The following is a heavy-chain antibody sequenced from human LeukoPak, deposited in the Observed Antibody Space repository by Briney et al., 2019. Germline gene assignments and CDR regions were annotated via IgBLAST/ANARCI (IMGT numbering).Heavy chain of an antibody. CDR2: ISAYNGNT. V-gene: IGHV1-18*01. D-gene: IGHD3-22*01. CDR3: ARDPPETYYYDSSGYYHGNYFDY. Sequence: ASVKVSCKASGGTFSSYAISWVRQAPGQGLEWMGWISAYNGNTNYAQKLQGRVTMTTDTSTSTAYMELRSLRSDDTAVYYCARDPPETYYYDSSGYYHGNYFDYWGQGTLVTVSS. CDR1: GGTFSSYA. J-gene: IGHJ4*02.